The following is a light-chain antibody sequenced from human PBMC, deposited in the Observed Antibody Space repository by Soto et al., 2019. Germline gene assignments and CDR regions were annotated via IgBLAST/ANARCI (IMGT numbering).Light chain of an antibody. CDR1: QDISNY. Sequence: DIQMTQSPSSLSASVGNRVTITCQASQDISNYLNCYQQKPGKAPKLLIYDASNLETGVPSRFSRSGSGTDFTFTISSLQPDDIATYYCQQYDNLPLTFGGGTKVDIK. V-gene: IGKV1-33*01. CDR3: QQYDNLPLT. J-gene: IGKJ4*01. CDR2: DAS.